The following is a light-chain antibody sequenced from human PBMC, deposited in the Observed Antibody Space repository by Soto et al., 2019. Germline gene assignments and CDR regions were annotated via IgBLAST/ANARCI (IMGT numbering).Light chain of an antibody. Sequence: QSVLTQPPSVCAAPGQKVIISCSGSSSNIGNNYVSWYQQLPGTAPKFLIYDNNKRPSGIPDRFSGSKSGTSATLGITGLQTGDEADYYCGTWDSSLSAVVFGGGTMLTVL. CDR2: DNN. V-gene: IGLV1-51*01. CDR3: GTWDSSLSAVV. J-gene: IGLJ2*01. CDR1: SSNIGNNY.